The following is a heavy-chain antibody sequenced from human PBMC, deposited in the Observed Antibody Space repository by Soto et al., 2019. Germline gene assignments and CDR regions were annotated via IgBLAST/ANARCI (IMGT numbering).Heavy chain of an antibody. CDR2: ISYDGSNK. J-gene: IGHJ4*02. CDR1: GFTFSSYA. Sequence: QVQLVESGGGVVQPGRSLRLSCAASGFTFSSYAMHWVRQAPGKGLEWVAVISYDGSNKYYADSVKGRFTISRDNSKNTLYLQMNRLRAEDTAVYYCARDPMGRYYGSGSYYFDYLGQGTLVNVSS. V-gene: IGHV3-30-3*01. D-gene: IGHD3-10*01. CDR3: ARDPMGRYYGSGSYYFDY.